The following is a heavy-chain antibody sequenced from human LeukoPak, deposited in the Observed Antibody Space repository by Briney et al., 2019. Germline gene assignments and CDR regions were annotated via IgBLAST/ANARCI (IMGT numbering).Heavy chain of an antibody. J-gene: IGHJ4*02. CDR2: IFHSGST. CDR1: GYSISSGYY. D-gene: IGHD3-10*01. V-gene: IGHV4-38-2*02. Sequence: SETLSLTCTVSGYSISSGYYWGWIRQPPGKGLEWIGSIFHSGSTYYNPSLKSRVTISVDTSKNQFSLKLSSVTAADTAVYYCARDAGGSGVWFGESFDYWGQGTLVTVSS. CDR3: ARDAGGSGVWFGESFDY.